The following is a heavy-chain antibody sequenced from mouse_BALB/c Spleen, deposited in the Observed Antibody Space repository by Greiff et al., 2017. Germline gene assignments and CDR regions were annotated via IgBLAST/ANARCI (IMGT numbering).Heavy chain of an antibody. CDR2: INPSNGRT. Sequence: QVQLKQPGAELVKPGASVKLSCKASGYTFTSYWMHWVKQRPGQGLEWIGEINPSNGRTNYNEKFKSKATLTVDKSSSTAYMQLSSLTSEDSAVYYCARGGGNGYDCAMDYWGQGTSVTVSS. J-gene: IGHJ4*01. CDR3: ARGGGNGYDCAMDY. CDR1: GYTFTSYW. V-gene: IGHV1S81*02. D-gene: IGHD2-14*01.